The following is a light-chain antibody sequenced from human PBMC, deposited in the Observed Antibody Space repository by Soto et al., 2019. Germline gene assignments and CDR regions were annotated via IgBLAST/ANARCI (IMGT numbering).Light chain of an antibody. V-gene: IGLV1-44*01. CDR2: SEN. CDR3: ATWDDRLNGYV. CDR1: SSNIGSNT. Sequence: QSVLTQPPSASGTPGQRVAISCSGSSSNIGSNTVNWYQQLPGTAPKLLIYSENQRPSGVPDRFSGSRSGTSASLAISGLQSEXEADYYCATWDDRLNGYVFGTGTKLTVL. J-gene: IGLJ1*01.